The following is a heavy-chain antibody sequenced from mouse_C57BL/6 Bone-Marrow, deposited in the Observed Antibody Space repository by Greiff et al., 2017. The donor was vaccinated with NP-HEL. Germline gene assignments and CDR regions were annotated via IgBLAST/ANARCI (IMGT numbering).Heavy chain of an antibody. CDR2: IHPNSGST. D-gene: IGHD1-1*01. CDR1: GYTFTSYW. V-gene: IGHV1-64*01. J-gene: IGHJ2*01. CDR3: ARLYYGSSSDY. Sequence: VQLQQPGAELVKPGASVKLSCKASGYTFTSYWMHWVKQRPGQGLEWIGMIHPNSGSTNYNEKFKSKATLTVDKSSSTAYMQLSSLTSEDSAVYYCARLYYGSSSDYWGQGTTLTVSS.